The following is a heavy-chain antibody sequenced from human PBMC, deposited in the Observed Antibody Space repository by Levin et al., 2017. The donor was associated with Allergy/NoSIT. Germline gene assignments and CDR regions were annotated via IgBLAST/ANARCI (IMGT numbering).Heavy chain of an antibody. CDR3: ARGGVWFGEFAIDY. J-gene: IGHJ4*02. V-gene: IGHV4-31*03. CDR1: GGSISSGGYY. D-gene: IGHD3-10*01. Sequence: SETLSLTCTVSGGSISSGGYYWSWIRQHPGKGLEWIGYIYYSGSTYYNPSLKSRVTISVDTSKNQFSLKLSSVTAADTAVYYCARGGVWFGEFAIDYWGQGTLVTVSS. CDR2: IYYSGST.